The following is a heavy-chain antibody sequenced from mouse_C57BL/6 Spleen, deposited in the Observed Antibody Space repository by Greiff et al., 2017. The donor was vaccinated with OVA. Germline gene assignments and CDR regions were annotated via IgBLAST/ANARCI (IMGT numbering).Heavy chain of an antibody. CDR2: INPSSGYT. V-gene: IGHV1-7*01. Sequence: QVQLQQSGAELAKPGASVKLSCKASGYTFTSYWMHWVKQRPGQGLEWIGYINPSSGYTKYNQKFKDKATLTAYKSSSTAYMQLSSLTYEDSAVYYCARQGYGSGAMDYWGQGTSVTVSS. J-gene: IGHJ4*01. CDR3: ARQGYGSGAMDY. CDR1: GYTFTSYW. D-gene: IGHD2-10*02.